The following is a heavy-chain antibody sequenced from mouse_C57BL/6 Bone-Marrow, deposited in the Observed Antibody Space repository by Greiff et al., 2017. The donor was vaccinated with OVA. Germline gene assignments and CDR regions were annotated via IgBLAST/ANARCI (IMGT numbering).Heavy chain of an antibody. Sequence: VQLQQSGAELVRPGASVKLSCKASGYTFTDYYINWVKQRPGQGLEWIARIYPGNNNTYYNEKFKGKATLTAEKSSSTAYMELRSLTSEDSAVYFCAKTAQATYGAMDYWGQGTSVTVSS. CDR2: IYPGNNNT. V-gene: IGHV1-76*01. J-gene: IGHJ4*01. CDR3: AKTAQATYGAMDY. D-gene: IGHD3-2*02. CDR1: GYTFTDYY.